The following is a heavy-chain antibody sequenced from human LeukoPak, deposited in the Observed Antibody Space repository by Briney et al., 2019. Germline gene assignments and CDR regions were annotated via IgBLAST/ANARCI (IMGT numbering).Heavy chain of an antibody. J-gene: IGHJ5*02. CDR1: GFSLSTSGVG. V-gene: IGHV2-5*02. CDR2: IYWDDDK. D-gene: IGHD3-10*01. Sequence: SGPTLVKPTQTLTLTCTFSGFSLSTSGVGVGWIRQPPGKALEWLALIYWDDDKRYSPSLKSRLTITKDTSKNQVVLTMTNMDPVDTAAYYCAHRRALLWFGDPMWFDHWGQGTLVTVSS. CDR3: AHRRALLWFGDPMWFDH.